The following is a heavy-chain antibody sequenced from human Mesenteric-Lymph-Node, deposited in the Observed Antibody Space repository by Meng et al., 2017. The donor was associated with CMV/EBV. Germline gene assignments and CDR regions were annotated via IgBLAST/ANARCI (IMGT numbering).Heavy chain of an antibody. V-gene: IGHV3-48*04. CDR3: ARDSYYYDSSGPRRYYGMDV. CDR2: ISSSGSTI. J-gene: IGHJ6*02. D-gene: IGHD3-22*01. Sequence: GESLKISCAASGFTFSTYSMNWVRQAPGKGLEWVSYISSSGSTIYYADSVKGRFTISRDNAKNSLYLQMNSLRAEDTAVYYCARDSYYYDSSGPRRYYGMDVWGQGTTVTVSS. CDR1: GFTFSTYS.